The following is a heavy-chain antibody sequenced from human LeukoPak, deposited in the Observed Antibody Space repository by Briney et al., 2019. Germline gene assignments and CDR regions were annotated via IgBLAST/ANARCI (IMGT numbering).Heavy chain of an antibody. CDR3: AGLAAGMMDRDDY. Sequence: GGSLRLSCAASGFTVSSNYMSWVRQAPGKGLEWVSVIYSGGSTYYADSVKGRFTISRDNSKNTLYLQMNSLIAEDTAVYYCAGLAAGMMDRDDYWGQGTLVTVSS. J-gene: IGHJ4*02. V-gene: IGHV3-53*01. CDR2: IYSGGST. D-gene: IGHD6-13*01. CDR1: GFTVSSNY.